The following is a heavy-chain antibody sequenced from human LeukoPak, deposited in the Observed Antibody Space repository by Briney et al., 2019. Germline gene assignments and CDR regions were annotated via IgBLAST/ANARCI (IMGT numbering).Heavy chain of an antibody. CDR2: IKQDGSEK. D-gene: IGHD6-13*01. J-gene: IGHJ4*02. CDR1: GFTFSRYW. Sequence: GGSLRLSCAASGFTFSRYWMSWVRQAPGKGLEWVANIKQDGSEKYYVDSVKGRFTISRDNAKNSLYLQLNSLRAEDTAVYYCARDLYSASWYSAYWGQGTLVTVSS. V-gene: IGHV3-7*01. CDR3: ARDLYSASWYSAY.